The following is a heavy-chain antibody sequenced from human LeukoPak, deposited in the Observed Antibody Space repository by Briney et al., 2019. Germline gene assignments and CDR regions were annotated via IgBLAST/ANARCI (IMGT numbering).Heavy chain of an antibody. CDR3: ARDSAGNDY. D-gene: IGHD6-13*01. CDR2: IKQDGSEK. V-gene: IGHV3-7*01. J-gene: IGHJ4*02. CDR1: GFTFSTYW. Sequence: GGSLRLSCAASGFTFSTYWRSWVRQAPGKGLEWVANIKQDGSEKYYVDSVKGRFTISRDNAKNSLYLQMNSLRAEDTAMYYCARDSAGNDYWGQGTLVTVSS.